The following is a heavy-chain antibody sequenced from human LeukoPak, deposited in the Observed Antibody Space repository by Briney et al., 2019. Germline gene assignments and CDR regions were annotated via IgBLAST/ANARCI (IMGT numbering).Heavy chain of an antibody. V-gene: IGHV4-39*07. Sequence: SETLSLTCTVSGGSISSSSYYWGWIRQPPGKGLEWIGSIYYSGSTYYNPSLKSRVTIPVDTSKNQFSLRLSSVTAADTAVYYCARLMIPDILTGYYYYGMDVWGQGTTVTVSS. CDR1: GGSISSSSYY. D-gene: IGHD3-9*01. CDR2: IYYSGST. J-gene: IGHJ6*02. CDR3: ARLMIPDILTGYYYYGMDV.